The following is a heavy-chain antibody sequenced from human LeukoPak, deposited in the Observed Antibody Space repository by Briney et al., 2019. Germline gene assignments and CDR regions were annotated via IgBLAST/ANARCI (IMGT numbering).Heavy chain of an antibody. CDR2: IRYDGSNK. D-gene: IGHD2-8*01. CDR1: GFTFSSYG. Sequence: GGSLRLSCAASGFTFSSYGMHWVRQAPGKGLVGVAFIRYDGSNKYYADSVKGRFTISRDNSKTTLYLQMNSLRAEDTAVYYCAKDYVLMVYATVPLWFDPWGQGTLVTVSS. V-gene: IGHV3-30*02. J-gene: IGHJ5*02. CDR3: AKDYVLMVYATVPLWFDP.